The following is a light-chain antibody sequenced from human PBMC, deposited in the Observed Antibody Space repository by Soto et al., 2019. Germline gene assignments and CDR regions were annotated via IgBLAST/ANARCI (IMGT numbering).Light chain of an antibody. Sequence: EIVLTQSPATLSLSPGERATLSCRASQSVGTYFAWYQQKPGQAPSLLIYDSSNRATGIPARFSGSGSGTDFTLTIRSLEPEDFAVYYCQQRSDWPSTFGGGTKVEIK. CDR1: QSVGTY. CDR2: DSS. J-gene: IGKJ4*01. CDR3: QQRSDWPST. V-gene: IGKV3-11*01.